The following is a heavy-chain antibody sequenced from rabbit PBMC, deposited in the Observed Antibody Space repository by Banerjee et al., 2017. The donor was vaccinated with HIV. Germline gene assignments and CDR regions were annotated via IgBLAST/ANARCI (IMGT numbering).Heavy chain of an antibody. CDR3: ARAGSFYYILDYFNL. CDR2: IDTGSSGIT. V-gene: IGHV1S45*01. D-gene: IGHD8-1*01. Sequence: EEYGGDLVQPEGSLTLTCKASGLDFSSSYWICWVRQAPGKGLEWIACIDTGSSGITYYASWAKGRFTISKTSSTTVTLQMTSLTAADTATYFCARAGSFYYILDYFNLWGPGTLVTVS. J-gene: IGHJ4*01. CDR1: GLDFSSSYW.